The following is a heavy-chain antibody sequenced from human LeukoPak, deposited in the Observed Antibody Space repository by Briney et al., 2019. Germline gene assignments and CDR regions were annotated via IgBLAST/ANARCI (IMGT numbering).Heavy chain of an antibody. J-gene: IGHJ4*02. CDR1: GFTFSTYW. CDR2: IKQDESEK. CDR3: ARAVTAVTYFDF. Sequence: HPGGSLRLSCAASGFTFSTYWMSWVRQAPGKGLEWVAIIKQDESEKSYVDSVKGRFTIFRDNAKNSLYLQMNSLRAEDTAVYYCARAVTAVTYFDFWGQGTLVTVSS. V-gene: IGHV3-7*01. D-gene: IGHD4-17*01.